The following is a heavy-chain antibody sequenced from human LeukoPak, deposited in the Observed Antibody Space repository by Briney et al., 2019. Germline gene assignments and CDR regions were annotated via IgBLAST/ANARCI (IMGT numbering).Heavy chain of an antibody. V-gene: IGHV1-8*01. CDR2: MNANSGNT. CDR1: GYTFTDYD. CDR3: ARAPLSRWIFYSYYYMDV. J-gene: IGHJ6*03. Sequence: GASVSVSCAASGYTFTDYDINWVRQAPGQGLEWVALMNANSGNTYYAQTVQGRVTISRDNSKSTVYMQLSSVRCGDTAVYYCARAPLSRWIFYSYYYMDVWGKGTTVTVSS. D-gene: IGHD3-3*01.